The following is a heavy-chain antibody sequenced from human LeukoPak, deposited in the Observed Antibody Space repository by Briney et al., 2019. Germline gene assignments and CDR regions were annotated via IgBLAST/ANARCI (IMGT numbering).Heavy chain of an antibody. J-gene: IGHJ3*02. V-gene: IGHV4-61*02. CDR2: IYTSGST. CDR3: ARAGEPREGGYTGYAFDI. D-gene: IGHD5-24*01. CDR1: GGSISSGSYY. Sequence: SETLSLTCTVSGGSISSGSYYWSWIRQPAGKGLEWIGRIYTSGSTNYNPSLKSRVTISVDTSQNQFSLKLSSVTAADTAVYSCARAGEPREGGYTGYAFDIWGQGTMVTVSS.